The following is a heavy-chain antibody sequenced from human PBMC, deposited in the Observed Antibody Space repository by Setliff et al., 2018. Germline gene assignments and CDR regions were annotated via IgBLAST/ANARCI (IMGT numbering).Heavy chain of an antibody. CDR2: IYNRGHT. CDR1: GFSVSNDF. CDR3: ASDPSYASSLYYYLEV. D-gene: IGHD6-13*01. V-gene: IGHV3-53*01. J-gene: IGHJ6*03. Sequence: PGGSLRLSCVVSGFSVSNDFMGWVRQAPGKGLEWVSVIYNRGHTYYADSVKGRFTISRDSSKNTLYLQMNSLRGDDAAVYYCASDPSYASSLYYYLEVWGKGTTVTVSS.